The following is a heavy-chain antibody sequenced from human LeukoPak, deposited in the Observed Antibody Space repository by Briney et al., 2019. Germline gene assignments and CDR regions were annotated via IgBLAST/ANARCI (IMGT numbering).Heavy chain of an antibody. D-gene: IGHD4-17*01. CDR2: FDPEDGET. CDR3: ARDSALLNNGDWYGGSDY. J-gene: IGHJ4*02. CDR1: GYTLTELS. Sequence: ASVKVSCKVSGYTLTELSMHWVRQAPGKGLEWMGGFDPEDGETIYAQKFQGRVTMTEDTSTDIAYMELSSLRSEDTAVYYCARDSALLNNGDWYGGSDYWGQGTLVTVSS. V-gene: IGHV1-24*01.